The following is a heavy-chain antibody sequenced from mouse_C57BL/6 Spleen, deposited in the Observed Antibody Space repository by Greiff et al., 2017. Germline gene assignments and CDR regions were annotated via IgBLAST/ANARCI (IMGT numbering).Heavy chain of an antibody. V-gene: IGHV1-64*01. CDR2: IHPNSGST. CDR1: GYTFTSYW. D-gene: IGHD2-5*01. Sequence: VQLKQPGAELVKPGASVKLSCKASGYTFTSYWMHWVKQRPGQGLEWIGMIHPNSGSTNYNEKFKSKATLTVDKSSSTAYMQLSSLTSEDSAVYYCATYSNYVKGPFAYWGQGTLVTVSA. J-gene: IGHJ3*01. CDR3: ATYSNYVKGPFAY.